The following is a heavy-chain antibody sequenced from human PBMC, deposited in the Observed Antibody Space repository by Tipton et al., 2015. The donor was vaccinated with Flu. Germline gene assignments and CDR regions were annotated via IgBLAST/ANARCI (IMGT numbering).Heavy chain of an antibody. D-gene: IGHD6-13*01. CDR2: IYTSGST. CDR3: ARGLAAAGQKDY. Sequence: TLSLTCTVSGGSISSGSYYWSWIRQPAGKGLEWIGRIYTSGSTNYNPSLKSRVTISVDTSKNQFSLKLSPVTAADTAVYYCARGLAAAGQKDYWGQGTLVTVSS. CDR1: GGSISSGSYY. J-gene: IGHJ4*02. V-gene: IGHV4-61*02.